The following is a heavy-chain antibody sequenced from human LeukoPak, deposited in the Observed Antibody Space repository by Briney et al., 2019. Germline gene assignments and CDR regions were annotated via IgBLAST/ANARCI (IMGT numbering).Heavy chain of an antibody. J-gene: IGHJ4*02. D-gene: IGHD6-19*01. CDR2: INGRGDDT. CDR3: AKGHRSSSSFFDS. Sequence: GGSLRLSCAAFSGFAMSWVRQAPGRGLEWVSAINGRGDDTYYSDSVKGRVTISRDNSNNTLYLPMNSLRAEDTAVYYCAKGHRSSSSFFDSWGQGILVTVSS. CDR1: SGFA. V-gene: IGHV3-23*01.